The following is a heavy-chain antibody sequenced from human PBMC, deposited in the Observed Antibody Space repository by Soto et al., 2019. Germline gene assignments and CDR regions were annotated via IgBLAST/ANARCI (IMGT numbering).Heavy chain of an antibody. J-gene: IGHJ4*02. V-gene: IGHV4-34*01. CDR2: ISQSGST. D-gene: IGHD2-2*01. CDR1: GQSFSGHT. Sequence: QVQLQQWGAGLLKPSETLSLTCAVYGQSFSGHTWSWIRQSPGKGLEWIGEISQSGSTYYNPSLKTRVTISADTSKNQFSLTLNSVTAADTGVFCCARGSGFAVIPGELEDVHYDYWGQGTLVSVSS. CDR3: ARGSGFAVIPGELEDVHYDY.